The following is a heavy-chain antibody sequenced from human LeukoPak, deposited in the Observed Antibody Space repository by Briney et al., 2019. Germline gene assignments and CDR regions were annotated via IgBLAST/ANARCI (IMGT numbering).Heavy chain of an antibody. CDR3: AKERTQTTSFDY. J-gene: IGHJ4*02. CDR2: ISGSGGRT. Sequence: PGGSLRLSCAASGFTFSTYPMSWVRQAPGKGMEWVSTISGSGGRTYYADSVKGRVTISRENSKKTLYLQMNSLSAEDTTVYYCAKERTQTTSFDYWGQGTLVTVSS. D-gene: IGHD2/OR15-2a*01. V-gene: IGHV3-23*01. CDR1: GFTFSTYP.